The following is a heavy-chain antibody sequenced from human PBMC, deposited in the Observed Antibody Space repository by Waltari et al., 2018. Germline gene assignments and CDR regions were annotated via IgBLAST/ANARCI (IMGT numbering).Heavy chain of an antibody. CDR2: IYHSWST. D-gene: IGHD3-10*01. CDR3: ARVLEGSGAFDI. Sequence: QVQLQESGPGLVKPSQTLSLTCTVSGGSISSGGYYWSWIRQHPGKGLEWIGYIYHSWSTYYNPSLKSRVTISVDRSKNQFSLKLSSVTAADTALYYCARVLEGSGAFDIWGQGTMVTVSS. CDR1: GGSISSGGYY. V-gene: IGHV4-31*03. J-gene: IGHJ3*02.